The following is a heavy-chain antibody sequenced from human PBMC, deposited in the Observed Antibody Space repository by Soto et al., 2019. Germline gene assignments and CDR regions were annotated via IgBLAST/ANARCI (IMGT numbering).Heavy chain of an antibody. CDR2: IYYSGST. Sequence: QVQLRESGPGLVKPSETLSLTCTVSGGSISSYYWSWIRQPPGKGLEWIGYIYYSGSTNYNPSLKSRVTMSVDTSKNQFSLKLSSVTAADTAVYYCARLSSGVDYWGQGTLVTVSS. CDR3: ARLSSGVDY. D-gene: IGHD6-19*01. V-gene: IGHV4-59*08. J-gene: IGHJ4*02. CDR1: GGSISSYY.